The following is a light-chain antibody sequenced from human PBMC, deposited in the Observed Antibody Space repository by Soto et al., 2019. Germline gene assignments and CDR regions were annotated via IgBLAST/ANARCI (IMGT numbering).Light chain of an antibody. CDR2: DAS. V-gene: IGKV3-11*01. Sequence: EFVLTQSPATLSLSPGERATHSCRASQSVSSYLAWYQQKPGQAPRLLIYDASNRATGIPARFSGSGSGTDFTLTISSLDPEDFAVYYCQQRSNWPITFGQGTRLEIK. J-gene: IGKJ5*01. CDR1: QSVSSY. CDR3: QQRSNWPIT.